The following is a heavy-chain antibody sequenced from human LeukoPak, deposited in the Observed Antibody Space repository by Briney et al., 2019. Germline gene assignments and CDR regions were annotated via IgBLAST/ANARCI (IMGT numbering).Heavy chain of an antibody. CDR3: ARGDGYTTYWGYYYMDV. CDR1: GGSISSSSYY. J-gene: IGHJ6*03. V-gene: IGHV4-39*07. CDR2: IYYSGST. D-gene: IGHD5-24*01. Sequence: SETLSLTCIVSGGSISSSSYYWGWIRQPPGKGLEWIGSIYYSGSTHYNPSLKSRVTISVDASKNQFSLKLSSVTAADTAVYYCARGDGYTTYWGYYYMDVWGKGTTVTVSS.